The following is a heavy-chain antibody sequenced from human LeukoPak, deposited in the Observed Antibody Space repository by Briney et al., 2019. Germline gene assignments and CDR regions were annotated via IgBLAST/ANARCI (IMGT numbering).Heavy chain of an antibody. CDR1: GFTFSSYG. D-gene: IGHD5-12*01. J-gene: IGHJ4*02. V-gene: IGHV3-30*02. CDR2: IRYDGSNK. Sequence: PGGSLRLSCAASGFTFSSYGMHWVRQAPGKGLEWVAFIRYDGSNKYYADSVKGRFTISRDNSKNTLYLQMNSLRAEDTAVYYCAKDRGGYDSSPDDYWGQGTLVTVSS. CDR3: AKDRGGYDSSPDDY.